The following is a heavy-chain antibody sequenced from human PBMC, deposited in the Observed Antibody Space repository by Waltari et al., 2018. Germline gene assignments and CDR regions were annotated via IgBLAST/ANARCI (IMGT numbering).Heavy chain of an antibody. Sequence: QVQLVQSGAEVKKPGASVKVSCKVSGYTLTELYMHWVRQAPGKGLEGVGWMGSYDPEEGETSYDQKFTGGGTMTEGTSTDPAYMELSSLGSEDTAVYYCATGPSPSPLSSAYGMDVWGQGTTVTVAS. D-gene: IGHD2-2*01. CDR1: GYTLTELY. CDR3: ATGPSPSPLSSAYGMDV. CDR2: YDPEEGET. V-gene: IGHV1-24*01. J-gene: IGHJ6*02.